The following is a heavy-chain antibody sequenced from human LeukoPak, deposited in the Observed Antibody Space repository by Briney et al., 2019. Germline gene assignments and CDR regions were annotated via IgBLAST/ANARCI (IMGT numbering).Heavy chain of an antibody. D-gene: IGHD3-9*01. CDR2: IRSKANSYAT. J-gene: IGHJ4*02. CDR1: GFTFSGSA. CDR3: ATTVTNDILTGYFDY. Sequence: GGSLRLSCAASGFTFSGSAMHWVRQASGKGLEWVGRIRSKANSYATAYAASVKGRFTISRDDSKNTAYLQMNSLRAEDTAVYYCATTVTNDILTGYFDYWGQGTLVTVSS. V-gene: IGHV3-73*01.